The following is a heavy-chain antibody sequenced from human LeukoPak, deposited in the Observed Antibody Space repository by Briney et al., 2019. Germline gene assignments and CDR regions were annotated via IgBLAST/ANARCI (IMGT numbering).Heavy chain of an antibody. D-gene: IGHD3-10*01. CDR1: GFTFSSYS. J-gene: IGHJ4*02. CDR3: ARERRSWVRFDY. CDR2: ISSSSSTI. Sequence: GGSLRLPCAASGFTFSSYSINWVRQAPGKGLEWVSYISSSSSTIYYADSVKGRFTISRDNAKNSLYLQMNSLRDEDTAVYYCARERRSWVRFDYWGQGTLVTVSS. V-gene: IGHV3-48*02.